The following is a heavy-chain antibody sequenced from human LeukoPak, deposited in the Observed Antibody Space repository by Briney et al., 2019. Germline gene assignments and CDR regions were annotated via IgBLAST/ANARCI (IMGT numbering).Heavy chain of an antibody. J-gene: IGHJ4*02. V-gene: IGHV4-59*01. Sequence: SETLSLTCTVSGASISSYDWSWIRQPPGKGLEWIGYIYYSGRTVYNPSLKSRVTMSLDTSKNQFSLKLSSVTAADTAVYYCARDTRSYDSSGYYFFDFWGQGTLVTVSS. D-gene: IGHD3-22*01. CDR1: GASISSYD. CDR2: IYYSGRT. CDR3: ARDTRSYDSSGYYFFDF.